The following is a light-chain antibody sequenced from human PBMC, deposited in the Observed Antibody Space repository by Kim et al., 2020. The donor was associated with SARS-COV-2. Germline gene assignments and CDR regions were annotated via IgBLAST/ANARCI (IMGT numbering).Light chain of an antibody. V-gene: IGKV1-6*01. CDR3: LQYDNYPRT. J-gene: IGKJ1*01. Sequence: GDKVIITCRPSQGMRDDLGWYQQKPGKAPKLLMYRTSILQSGVPSRFSGSGSGTDFTLTISSLQPEDFATYYCLQYDNYPRTFGQGTKVDIK. CDR2: RTS. CDR1: QGMRDD.